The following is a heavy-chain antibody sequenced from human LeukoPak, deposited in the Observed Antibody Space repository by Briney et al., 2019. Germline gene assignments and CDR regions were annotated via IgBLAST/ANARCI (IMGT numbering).Heavy chain of an antibody. CDR3: ARGPRWEYQLPYYFDY. V-gene: IGHV1-69*05. D-gene: IGHD2-2*01. CDR2: IIPIFGTA. J-gene: IGHJ4*02. CDR1: GGTFSSYA. Sequence: GASVKVSCKASGGTFSSYAISWVRQAPGQGLEWMGGIIPIFGTANYAQKFQGRVTITTDESTSTAYMELSSLRSGDTAVYYCARGPRWEYQLPYYFDYWGQGTLVTVSS.